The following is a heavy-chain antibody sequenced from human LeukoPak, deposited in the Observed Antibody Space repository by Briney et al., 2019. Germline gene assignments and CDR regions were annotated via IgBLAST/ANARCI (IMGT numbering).Heavy chain of an antibody. CDR2: INPSSGGT. J-gene: IGHJ6*02. CDR3: ARGVFVVAPPLAV. V-gene: IGHV1-2*02. CDR1: EYTFTCYY. Sequence: GASVTVTCKASEYTFTCYYLHWVRQPPGQGLEWMGCINPSSGGTDYAQKFQDRVTMTRDMYISTAYMELSSLRYDDTAVYSCARGVFVVAPPLAVWGQGTTVTVSS. D-gene: IGHD3-3*01.